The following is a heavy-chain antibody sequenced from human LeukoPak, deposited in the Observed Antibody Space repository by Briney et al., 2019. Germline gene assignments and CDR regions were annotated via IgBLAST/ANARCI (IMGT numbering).Heavy chain of an antibody. Sequence: GASVKVSCKAFGYRFSSYGMMWVRQAPGQGLEWLGWISAYNGNTNYAQKLQGRVTMTTDTSTSTAYMELRSLRSDDTAVYYCAGDGYYDSSGPWYYFDYWGQGTLVTVSS. V-gene: IGHV1-18*01. CDR3: AGDGYYDSSGPWYYFDY. D-gene: IGHD3-22*01. J-gene: IGHJ4*02. CDR1: GYRFSSYG. CDR2: ISAYNGNT.